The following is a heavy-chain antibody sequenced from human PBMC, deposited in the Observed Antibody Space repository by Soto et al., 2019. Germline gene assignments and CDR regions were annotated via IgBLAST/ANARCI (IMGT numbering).Heavy chain of an antibody. CDR2: ISGSGGST. J-gene: IGHJ5*02. Sequence: GASLQISCAASGFTFSSYAMSCVRQAPGKGLEWVSAISGSGGSTYYADSVKGRFTISRDNSKNTLYLQMNSLRAEDTAVYYCAKVGTTHSPFEPWGEGTLVTVSS. CDR1: GFTFSSYA. CDR3: AKVGTTHSPFEP. V-gene: IGHV3-23*01. D-gene: IGHD1-7*01.